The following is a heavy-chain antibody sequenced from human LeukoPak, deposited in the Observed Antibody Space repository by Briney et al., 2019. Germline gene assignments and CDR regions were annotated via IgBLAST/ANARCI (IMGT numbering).Heavy chain of an antibody. CDR2: ICAYNGNT. Sequence: ASVKVSCKASGYTFTSYGISWVRQAPGQGLEWMGWICAYNGNTNYAQKLQGRVTMTTDTSTSTAYMELRSLRSDDTAVYYCARHVVVVAATRGDYFDYWGQGTLVTVSS. J-gene: IGHJ4*02. CDR1: GYTFTSYG. V-gene: IGHV1-18*01. D-gene: IGHD2-15*01. CDR3: ARHVVVVAATRGDYFDY.